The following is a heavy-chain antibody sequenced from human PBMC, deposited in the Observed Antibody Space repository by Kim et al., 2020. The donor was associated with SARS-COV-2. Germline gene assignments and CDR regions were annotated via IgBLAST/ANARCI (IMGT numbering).Heavy chain of an antibody. Sequence: GGSLRLSCAASGFTFRSYGMDWVRQAPGKGLEWISYISTSSSTIYYTDSVKGRFTISRDNAKNSLYLQMNSLRDEDTAVYYCARDVRLSAGGTGWFDAWGQGTVVTVYS. CDR2: ISTSSSTI. CDR1: GFTFRSYG. J-gene: IGHJ5*02. CDR3: ARDVRLSAGGTGWFDA. V-gene: IGHV3-48*02. D-gene: IGHD6-13*01.